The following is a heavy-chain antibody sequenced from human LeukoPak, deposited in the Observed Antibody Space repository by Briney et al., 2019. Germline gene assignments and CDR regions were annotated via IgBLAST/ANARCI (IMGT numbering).Heavy chain of an antibody. D-gene: IGHD1-26*01. CDR3: ATMGATNFDH. J-gene: IGHJ4*02. CDR2: INPNSGGT. CDR1: GYTFTDYY. Sequence: ASVKVSCKASGYTFTDYYMHWVRQAPGQGLEWLGWINPNSGGTSYAQKFQGRVTMTRDMSISTAYMEVSRLRSDDTAVYYCATMGATNFDHWGQGTLVTVSS. V-gene: IGHV1-2*02.